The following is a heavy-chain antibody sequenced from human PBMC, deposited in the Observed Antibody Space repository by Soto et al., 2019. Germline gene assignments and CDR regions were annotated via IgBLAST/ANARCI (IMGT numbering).Heavy chain of an antibody. CDR2: ISHSGSI. V-gene: IGHV4-31*03. CDR1: GDSISSGGSY. J-gene: IGHJ4*02. Sequence: SETLSLTCTVSGDSISSGGSYWNWIRQRPGKGLEWMGYISHSGSIYYTPSLRGRVIMSADTSKNQFYLRLTSVTAADTAVYYCAREYTYGSNFFDCWGQGALVTVSS. CDR3: AREYTYGSNFFDC. D-gene: IGHD5-18*01.